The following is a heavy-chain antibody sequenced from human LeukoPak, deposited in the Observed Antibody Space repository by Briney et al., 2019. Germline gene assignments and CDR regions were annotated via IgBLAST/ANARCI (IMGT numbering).Heavy chain of an antibody. CDR3: ARGFQDKDGYKNYFES. CDR1: GFTFSRYW. Sequence: QPGGSLRLSCAASGFTFSRYWMHWVRQAPGKGLMWVSRISPDGSTTLYADSVKGRFTISRDNAKNTLYLQMNSLGAEDTAVYYCARGFQDKDGYKNYFESWGQGTLVTVSS. J-gene: IGHJ4*02. D-gene: IGHD5-24*01. V-gene: IGHV3-74*03. CDR2: ISPDGSTT.